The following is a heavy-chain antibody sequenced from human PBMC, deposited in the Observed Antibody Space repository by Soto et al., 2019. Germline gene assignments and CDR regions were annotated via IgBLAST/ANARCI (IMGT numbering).Heavy chain of an antibody. Sequence: CGSFITCFCNWVRQPPGKALEWIGYIYFRGRKNYNPSLRTRLTISTDTSKNQFSLRLDSVTAADTAMYYCVRRDDFRQAFDHWGPGILVT. J-gene: IGHJ4*02. CDR2: IYFRGRK. CDR3: VRRDDFRQAFDH. V-gene: IGHV4-59*08. CDR1: CGSFITCF. D-gene: IGHD3-16*01.